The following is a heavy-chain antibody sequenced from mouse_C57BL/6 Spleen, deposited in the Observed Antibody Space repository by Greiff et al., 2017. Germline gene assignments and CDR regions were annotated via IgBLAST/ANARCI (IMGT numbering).Heavy chain of an antibody. D-gene: IGHD3-1*01. J-gene: IGHJ4*01. CDR2: IYPGDGDT. Sequence: VQLQQSGPELVKPGASVKISCKASGYAFSSSWMNWVKQRPGKGLEWIGRIYPGDGDTNYNGKFKGKATLTADKSSSTAYMQLRSLASEDSAVYFCASRHPYYAMDYWGQGTSVTVSS. CDR3: ASRHPYYAMDY. V-gene: IGHV1-82*01. CDR1: GYAFSSSW.